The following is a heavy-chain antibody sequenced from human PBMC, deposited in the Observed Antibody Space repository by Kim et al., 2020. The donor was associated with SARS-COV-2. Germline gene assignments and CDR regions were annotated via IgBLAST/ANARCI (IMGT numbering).Heavy chain of an antibody. CDR2: INTNTGNP. Sequence: ASVKVSCKASGYTFTSYAMNWVRQAPGQGLEWMGWINTNTGNPTYAQGFTGRFVFSLDSSASTAYLQISSLKAEVTAVYYCSRGNYDFWSGYYFRGYYYYGTDVWGQGSTVTVSS. D-gene: IGHD3-3*01. V-gene: IGHV7-4-1*02. CDR3: SRGNYDFWSGYYFRGYYYYGTDV. J-gene: IGHJ6*02. CDR1: GYTFTSYA.